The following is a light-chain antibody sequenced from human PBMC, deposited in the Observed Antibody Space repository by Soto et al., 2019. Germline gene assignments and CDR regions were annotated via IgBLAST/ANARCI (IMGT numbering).Light chain of an antibody. Sequence: EIVLTQSPGTLSLSPGERATLSCRASQSISSRYLAWYQQKPGQAPRLLIYDSSNRATGIPARFSGSGSGTDFTLTISSLEPEDFAVYYCQQRSNWLTFGGGTK. V-gene: IGKV3D-20*02. CDR1: QSISSRY. CDR2: DSS. CDR3: QQRSNWLT. J-gene: IGKJ4*01.